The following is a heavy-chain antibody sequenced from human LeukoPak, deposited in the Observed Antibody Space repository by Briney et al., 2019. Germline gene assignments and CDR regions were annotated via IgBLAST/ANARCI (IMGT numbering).Heavy chain of an antibody. Sequence: GGSLRLSCAASGFTLSKYWMHWFRQAPGKGPVWVSRINRDGNRIDYADSVKGRFTISRDSAKNTLYLQMNSLRAEDTAVYYCAKDRWQQLDPGFDYWGQGTLVTVSS. CDR2: INRDGNRI. CDR3: AKDRWQQLDPGFDY. J-gene: IGHJ4*02. V-gene: IGHV3-74*01. D-gene: IGHD6-13*01. CDR1: GFTLSKYW.